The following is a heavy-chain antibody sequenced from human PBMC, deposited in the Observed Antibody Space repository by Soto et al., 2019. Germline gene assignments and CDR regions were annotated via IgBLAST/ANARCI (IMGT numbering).Heavy chain of an antibody. Sequence: EVQLVQFGAEVKKPGESLKISCKGSGYSFSRYWIAWVRQMPGQGLEWMGIIYPGDSDTRYSPSFQGQVTISADKSISTAYLQWNSLKASDTAMYYCARKKDLGYCLTTICHGAMDYWGQGTLVTVSS. V-gene: IGHV5-51*01. CDR2: IYPGDSDT. J-gene: IGHJ4*02. CDR1: GYSFSRYW. CDR3: ARKKDLGYCLTTICHGAMDY. D-gene: IGHD2-15*01.